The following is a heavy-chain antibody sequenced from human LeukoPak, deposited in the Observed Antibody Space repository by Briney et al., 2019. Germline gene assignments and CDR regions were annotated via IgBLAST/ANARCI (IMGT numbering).Heavy chain of an antibody. CDR2: ISGGGVST. CDR1: GFTFSSYA. Sequence: GGSLRLSCAASGFTFSSYAMSWVRQAPGKGLEWVSAISGGGVSTYYADSVKGRFTISRDKSKNTLFLQMNSLRAEDTAVYYCAKDSSQTGHFYYYMDVWGKGTTVTVSS. V-gene: IGHV3-23*01. J-gene: IGHJ6*03. D-gene: IGHD6-13*01. CDR3: AKDSSQTGHFYYYMDV.